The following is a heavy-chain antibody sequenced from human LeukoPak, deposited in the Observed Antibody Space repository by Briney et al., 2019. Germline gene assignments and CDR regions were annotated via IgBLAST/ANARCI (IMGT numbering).Heavy chain of an antibody. J-gene: IGHJ3*02. D-gene: IGHD3-22*01. CDR1: GFTFSSSA. CDR2: ISDSGIST. V-gene: IGHV3-23*01. CDR3: AKSWNYYDSSGDDALDI. Sequence: GGSLRLSCAASGFTFSSSAMSWVRQAPGKGLEWVSGISDSGISTYYADSVKGRFTISRDNSKNTLYLQMNSLRVEDTAVYYCAKSWNYYDSSGDDALDIWGQGTMVTVSS.